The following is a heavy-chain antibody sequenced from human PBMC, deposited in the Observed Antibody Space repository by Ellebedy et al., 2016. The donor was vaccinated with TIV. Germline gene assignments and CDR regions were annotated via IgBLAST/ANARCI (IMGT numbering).Heavy chain of an antibody. D-gene: IGHD1-7*01. J-gene: IGHJ4*02. Sequence: AASVKVSCKASGYIFTTYAIHWVRQAPGQRLEYMGWINTENDNTKYSQKFQGRVTITRDTSASTTYMELSTLTSEDTAVYYCAGASVWNYYFDYWGQGTLVTVSS. CDR1: GYIFTTYA. CDR3: AGASVWNYYFDY. CDR2: INTENDNT. V-gene: IGHV1-3*04.